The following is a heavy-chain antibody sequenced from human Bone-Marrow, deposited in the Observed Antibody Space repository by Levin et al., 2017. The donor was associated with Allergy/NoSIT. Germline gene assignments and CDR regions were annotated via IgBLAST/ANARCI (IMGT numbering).Heavy chain of an antibody. J-gene: IGHJ5*02. V-gene: IGHV3-9*01. Sequence: SLKISCAASGFTFDDCGMHWVRLTPGKGLEWVSGISWHSLNIGYADSVKGRFTISRDNAKNSLYLQMNSVRTEDTALYYCARDMGVGISETWFDPWGQGTLVTVSS. CDR3: ARDMGVGISETWFDP. CDR2: ISWHSLNI. CDR1: GFTFDDCG. D-gene: IGHD3-10*01.